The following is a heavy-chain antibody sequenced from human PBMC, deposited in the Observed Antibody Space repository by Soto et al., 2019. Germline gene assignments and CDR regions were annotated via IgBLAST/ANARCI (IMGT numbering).Heavy chain of an antibody. CDR3: ARDPADILTGYPDY. D-gene: IGHD3-9*01. V-gene: IGHV3-33*01. Sequence: GSLRLSCEASGFSFSTCGMHWVRQAPGKGLEWVAAIFHDGSEKYYAHSVKGRFAISRDNSKNTLYLQMSSLRAEDTAVYYCARDPADILTGYPDYWGQGILVTVSS. CDR1: GFSFSTCG. J-gene: IGHJ4*02. CDR2: IFHDGSEK.